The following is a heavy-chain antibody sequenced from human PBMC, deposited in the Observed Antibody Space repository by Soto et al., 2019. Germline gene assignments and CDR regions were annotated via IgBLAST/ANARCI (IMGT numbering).Heavy chain of an antibody. J-gene: IGHJ6*04. CDR3: ARDFTECCSDGRYPLSF. V-gene: IGHV3-33*01. D-gene: IGHD2-15*01. CDR2: IWYDGSNK. CDR1: GFTFSNYG. Sequence: HPGGSLRLSCAAPGFTFSNYGMHWVRPAPGKGLEWVAVIWYDGSNKYYADSVKGRFTISRDNSKNTLYLQMNSLRAEDTAVYYCARDFTECCSDGRYPLSFCAKGTSVIVSA.